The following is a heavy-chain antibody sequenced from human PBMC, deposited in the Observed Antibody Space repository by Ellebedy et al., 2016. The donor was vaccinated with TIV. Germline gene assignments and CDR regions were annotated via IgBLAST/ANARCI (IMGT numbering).Heavy chain of an antibody. CDR1: GGTFSSYA. D-gene: IGHD3-9*01. Sequence: AASVKVSCKASGGTFSSYAISWVRQAPGQGLEWMGGIIPIFGTANYAQKFQGRVTITADESTSTAYMELSSLRSEDTAVYYCASDILTGQGDYYYYGMDVWGQGTTVTVSS. J-gene: IGHJ6*02. CDR2: IIPIFGTA. V-gene: IGHV1-69*13. CDR3: ASDILTGQGDYYYYGMDV.